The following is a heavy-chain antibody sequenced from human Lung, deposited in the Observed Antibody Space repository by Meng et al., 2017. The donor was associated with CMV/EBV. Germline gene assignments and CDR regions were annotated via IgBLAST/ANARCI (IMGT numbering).Heavy chain of an antibody. Sequence: SCAASGFTFSSYAMHWVRQAPGKGLEWVAVISYDESNKYYADSVKGRFTISRDNSKNTLYLQMNSLRAEDTAVYYCARDRGGIVGATKGYYGMDVWXQGTXVTV. CDR1: GFTFSSYA. CDR3: ARDRGGIVGATKGYYGMDV. CDR2: ISYDESNK. D-gene: IGHD1-26*01. J-gene: IGHJ6*02. V-gene: IGHV3-30*04.